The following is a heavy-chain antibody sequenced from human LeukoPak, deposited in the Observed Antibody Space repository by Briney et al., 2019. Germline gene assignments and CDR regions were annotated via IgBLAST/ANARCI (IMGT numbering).Heavy chain of an antibody. CDR1: GYTFTDSY. CDR3: VTDLLVTNIY. CDR2: VDPEDGKA. V-gene: IGHV1-69-2*01. J-gene: IGHJ4*02. D-gene: IGHD2-21*02. Sequence: ASVKISCKASGYTFTDSYIHWVQQAAGKGLAWVGRVDPEDGKATFAHKFQGRASITADTPADTAYMELSSLTSEDAAMYYCVTDLLVTNIYWGQGTLVAVST.